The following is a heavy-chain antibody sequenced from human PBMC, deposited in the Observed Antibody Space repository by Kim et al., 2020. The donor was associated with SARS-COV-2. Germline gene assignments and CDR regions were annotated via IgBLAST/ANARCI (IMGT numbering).Heavy chain of an antibody. CDR1: GYNFRDFW. D-gene: IGHD1-26*01. Sequence: GESLKISCQGSGYNFRDFWIVWVRQMPGKGLEVMGIIYPGDSDTRYTPSFRGQVTISADNSISTAYLHWSSLKASDSAIYYCTRVSWGAGMIFHKEHREGQRLFVFGAQDTTVTVSS. CDR2: IYPGDSDT. CDR3: TRVSWGAGMIFHKEHREGQRLFVF. V-gene: IGHV5-51*01. J-gene: IGHJ6*02.